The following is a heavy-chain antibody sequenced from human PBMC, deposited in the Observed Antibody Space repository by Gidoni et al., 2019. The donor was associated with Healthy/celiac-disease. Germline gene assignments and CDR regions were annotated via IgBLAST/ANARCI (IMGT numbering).Heavy chain of an antibody. CDR3: AKDVRGDSSGYYPPSYYFDY. J-gene: IGHJ4*02. D-gene: IGHD3-22*01. CDR2: ISYDGINK. Sequence: QVQLVESGGGVVQPGRALRLSCADTGFTFSSYGMHWVRQAPGKGLEWVAVISYDGINKYYADSVKGRFTISRDNSKNTLYLQMNSLRAEDTAVYYCAKDVRGDSSGYYPPSYYFDYWGQGTLVTVSS. V-gene: IGHV3-30*18. CDR1: GFTFSSYG.